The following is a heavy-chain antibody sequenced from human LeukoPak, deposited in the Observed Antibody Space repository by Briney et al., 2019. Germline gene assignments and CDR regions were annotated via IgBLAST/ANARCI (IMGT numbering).Heavy chain of an antibody. CDR3: ARALYGDYGIFDY. V-gene: IGHV4-31*03. D-gene: IGHD4-17*01. CDR1: GGSISSGGYS. Sequence: SETLSLTCTVSGGSISSGGYSWSWIRQHPGQGLEWIGYIYYSGSTYYNPSLKSRVTISVDTSKNQFSLKLSSVTAADTAVYYCARALYGDYGIFDYWGQGTLVTVSS. J-gene: IGHJ4*02. CDR2: IYYSGST.